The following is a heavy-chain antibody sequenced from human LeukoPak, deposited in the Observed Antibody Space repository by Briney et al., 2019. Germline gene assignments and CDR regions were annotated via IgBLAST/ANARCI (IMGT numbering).Heavy chain of an antibody. Sequence: ASVKVSCKASGYTFTSYGISWVRQAPGQGLEWMGWISAYNGNTNYAQKLQGRVTMTTDTSTSTAYMELRSLRSDDTAVYYCARSGGSRISRVEWGPEGPVSGYYYYYMDVRGKGTTVTVSS. CDR3: ARSGGSRISRVEWGPEGPVSGYYYYYMDV. D-gene: IGHD1-26*01. CDR2: ISAYNGNT. J-gene: IGHJ6*03. V-gene: IGHV1-18*01. CDR1: GYTFTSYG.